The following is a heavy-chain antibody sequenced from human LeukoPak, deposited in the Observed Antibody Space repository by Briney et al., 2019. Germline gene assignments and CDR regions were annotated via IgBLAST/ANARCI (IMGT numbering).Heavy chain of an antibody. Sequence: SETLSPTCAVYGGSFSGYYWSWIRQPPGKGLEWIGEINHSGSTNYNPSLKSRVTISVDTSKNQFSLKLSSVTAADTAVYYCARAKIPQYCSGGSCYPDFDYWGQGTLVTVSS. CDR2: INHSGST. J-gene: IGHJ4*02. D-gene: IGHD2-15*01. CDR3: ARAKIPQYCSGGSCYPDFDY. V-gene: IGHV4-34*01. CDR1: GGSFSGYY.